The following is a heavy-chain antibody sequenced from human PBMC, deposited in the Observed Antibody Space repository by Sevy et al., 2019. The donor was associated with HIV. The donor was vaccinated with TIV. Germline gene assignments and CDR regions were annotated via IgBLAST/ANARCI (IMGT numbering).Heavy chain of an antibody. CDR2: ISSSSNYI. D-gene: IGHD3-10*01. CDR3: ARDPRNYYGSGGDY. V-gene: IGHV3-21*01. Sequence: GGSLRLSCAASGFTFSSYSMNWVRQAPGKGLEWVSSISSSSNYIYYADSVKGRFTISRDNAKNSLYLQINSLRAEDTAVYYCARDPRNYYGSGGDYWGQGTLVTVSS. CDR1: GFTFSSYS. J-gene: IGHJ4*02.